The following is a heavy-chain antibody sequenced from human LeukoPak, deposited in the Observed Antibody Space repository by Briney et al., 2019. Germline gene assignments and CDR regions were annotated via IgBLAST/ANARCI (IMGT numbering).Heavy chain of an antibody. CDR2: IKQDGSEK. J-gene: IGHJ4*02. CDR1: EFTFSSYW. D-gene: IGHD3-10*01. CDR3: ARDGYATGSHDY. V-gene: IGHV3-7*04. Sequence: GGSLRLSCAASEFTFSSYWMSWVRQAPGKGLEWVANIKQDGSEKSYVDSVKGRFMISRDNPKNSLHLQMNSLRAEDTAVYYCARDGYATGSHDYWGQGTLVTVSS.